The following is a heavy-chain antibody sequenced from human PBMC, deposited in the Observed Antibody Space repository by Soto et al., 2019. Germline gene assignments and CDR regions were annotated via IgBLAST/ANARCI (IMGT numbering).Heavy chain of an antibody. Sequence: SVKVSCKASGGTFSSYAISWVRQAPGQGLEWMGGIIPIFGTANYAQKFQGRVTITADESTSTAYMELSSLRSEDTAVYYCARETEHYYGSGSYSRWFDPWGQGTLVTVSS. CDR1: GGTFSSYA. D-gene: IGHD3-10*01. CDR2: IIPIFGTA. V-gene: IGHV1-69*13. J-gene: IGHJ5*02. CDR3: ARETEHYYGSGSYSRWFDP.